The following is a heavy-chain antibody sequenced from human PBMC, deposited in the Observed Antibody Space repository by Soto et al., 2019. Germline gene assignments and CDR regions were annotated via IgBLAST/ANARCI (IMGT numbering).Heavy chain of an antibody. Sequence: ETLSLTCAVYVGSFSGYSWRWIRQPPGKGLEWIGEINHSGSTNYNPSLKSRVTISVDTSKNQFSLKLSSVTAADTAVYYCASYSSGWYYFDYWGQGTLVTVSS. D-gene: IGHD6-19*01. CDR1: VGSFSGYS. CDR3: ASYSSGWYYFDY. V-gene: IGHV4-34*01. CDR2: INHSGST. J-gene: IGHJ4*02.